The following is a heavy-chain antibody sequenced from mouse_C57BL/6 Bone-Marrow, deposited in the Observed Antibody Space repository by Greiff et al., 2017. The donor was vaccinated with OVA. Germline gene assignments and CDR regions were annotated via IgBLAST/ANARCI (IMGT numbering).Heavy chain of an antibody. CDR2: INPGSGGT. CDR3: ASEGKGSCGFDV. Sequence: QVQLKQSGAELVRPGTSVKVSCKASGYAFTNYLIEWVKQRPGQGLEWIGVINPGSGGTNYNEKFKGKATLTADKSSSTAYMQLSSLTSEDSAVYFCASEGKGSCGFDVWGTGTTVTVSS. CDR1: GYAFTNYL. V-gene: IGHV1-54*01. J-gene: IGHJ1*03.